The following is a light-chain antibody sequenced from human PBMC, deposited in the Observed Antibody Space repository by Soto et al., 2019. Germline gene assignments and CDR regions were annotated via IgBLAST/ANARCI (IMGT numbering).Light chain of an antibody. CDR1: QTVSSTY. CDR3: QLYGSSPLYS. Sequence: EIVLTQSPGTLSLSPGERATLSCRTSQTVSSTYLAWYQQKGGQAPRLLIYGTSNRATGIPYRFSGSGSGTDFTLTISRLEPEDFAVYHCQLYGSSPLYSFAQGTELEIK. J-gene: IGKJ2*01. V-gene: IGKV3-20*01. CDR2: GTS.